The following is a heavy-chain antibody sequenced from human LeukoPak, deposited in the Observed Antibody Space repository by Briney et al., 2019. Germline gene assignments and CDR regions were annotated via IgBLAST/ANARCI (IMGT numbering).Heavy chain of an antibody. V-gene: IGHV3-53*01. J-gene: IGHJ4*02. CDR2: IYSGGST. D-gene: IGHD3-3*01. CDR1: GFTFSSYW. CDR3: AVYDFWSGSYFDY. Sequence: TGGSLRLSCAASGFTFSSYWMSWVRQAPGKGLEWVSVIYSGGSTYYADSVKGRLTISRDNSKSTLYLQMNSLRAEDTAVYYCAVYDFWSGSYFDYWGQGTLVTVSS.